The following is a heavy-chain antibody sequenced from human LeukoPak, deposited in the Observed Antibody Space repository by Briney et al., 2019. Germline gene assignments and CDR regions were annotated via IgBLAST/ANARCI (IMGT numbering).Heavy chain of an antibody. J-gene: IGHJ3*02. V-gene: IGHV1-46*03. CDR3: AGERVLGLTGPLDAFDI. CDR1: GYTFTSYY. D-gene: IGHD1-20*01. Sequence: GASVKVSCKASGYTFTSYYIHWVRQAPGQGLEWMGIINPSGGSTNYAQKFQGRVTMTRDTSTSTVYMELSSLRSEDTAVYYCAGERVLGLTGPLDAFDIWGQGTKVTVSS. CDR2: INPSGGST.